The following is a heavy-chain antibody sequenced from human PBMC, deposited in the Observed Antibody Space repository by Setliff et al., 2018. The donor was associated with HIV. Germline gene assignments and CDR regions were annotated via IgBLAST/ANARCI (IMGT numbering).Heavy chain of an antibody. CDR1: DDPISSYY. CDR3: ALTGHRLLRGYMDV. V-gene: IGHV4-4*07. Sequence: SETLSLTCYVTDDPISSYYWSWVRQPAGKGLEWIGRLYVSGDTNYNPSLTSRVTMSLDTSKKHFSLNLKSVTAADTAVYYCALTGHRLLRGYMDVWGKGTTVTVSS. CDR2: LYVSGDT. J-gene: IGHJ6*03. D-gene: IGHD2-15*01.